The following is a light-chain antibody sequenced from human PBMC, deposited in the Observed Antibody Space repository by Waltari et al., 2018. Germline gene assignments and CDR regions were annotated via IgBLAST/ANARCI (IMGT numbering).Light chain of an antibody. CDR1: SANTGSKT. V-gene: IGLV1-44*01. CDR2: GDD. CDR3: AAWIDSLNGVA. Sequence: QSVLTQPPSASGAPGQRVTISCSGGSANTGSKTINWYQHLPGTAPKHLIYGDDQRPSGVPDQFSASKSGNSGSLAIGGLRSEDEGDYYCAAWIDSLNGVAFGGGTKLTVL. J-gene: IGLJ2*01.